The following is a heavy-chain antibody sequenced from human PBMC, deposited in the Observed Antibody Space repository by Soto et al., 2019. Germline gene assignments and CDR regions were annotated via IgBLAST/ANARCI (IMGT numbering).Heavy chain of an antibody. CDR3: AADGKSGSVFGY. J-gene: IGHJ4*02. D-gene: IGHD1-26*01. V-gene: IGHV3-48*03. CDR1: GFSFSSYR. Sequence: GGSLRLSCVASGFSFSSYRMNWVRQAPGKGLEWLSCISSSGGIIYDAYSVKGRFTISRDNAKNSLFLQMNSLRAEDTAVYYCAADGKSGSVFGYWGKGTLVTVSS. CDR2: ISSSGGII.